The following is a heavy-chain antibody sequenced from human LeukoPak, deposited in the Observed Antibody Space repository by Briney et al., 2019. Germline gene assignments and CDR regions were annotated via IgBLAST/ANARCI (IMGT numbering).Heavy chain of an antibody. V-gene: IGHV1-69*05. CDR3: ARDRTSLGYCSGGSCRYDAFDI. CDR1: GGTFSSYA. Sequence: SVKVSCKASGGTFSSYAISWVRQAPGQGLEWMGGIIPIFGTANYTQKFQGRVTITTDESTSTAYMELSSLRSEDTAVYYCARDRTSLGYCSGGSCRYDAFDIWGQGTMVTVSS. CDR2: IIPIFGTA. J-gene: IGHJ3*02. D-gene: IGHD2-15*01.